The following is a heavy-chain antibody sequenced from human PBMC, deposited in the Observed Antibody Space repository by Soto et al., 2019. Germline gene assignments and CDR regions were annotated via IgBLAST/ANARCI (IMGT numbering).Heavy chain of an antibody. CDR3: ARDDYYGSGSHGL. V-gene: IGHV1-69*04. D-gene: IGHD3-10*01. Sequence: ASVKVSCKASGGTFSSYTISWVRQAPGQGLEWMGRIIPILGIANYAQKFQGRVTITADKSTSTAYMELSSLRSEDTAVYYCARDDYYGSGSHGLWGQGTLVTVSS. CDR1: GGTFSSYT. CDR2: IIPILGIA. J-gene: IGHJ4*02.